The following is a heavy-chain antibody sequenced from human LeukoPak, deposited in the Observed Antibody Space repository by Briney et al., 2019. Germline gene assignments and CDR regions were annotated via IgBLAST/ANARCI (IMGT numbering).Heavy chain of an antibody. CDR2: ISAYNGNT. D-gene: IGHD3-10*01. CDR1: GYTFTSYG. V-gene: IGHV1-18*01. Sequence: ASVKVSCKASGYTFTSYGISWVRQAPGQGLEWMGWISAYNGNTNYARKLQGTVAMTTDTSTSTAYMELRSLRSDDTSVYYCARYMVRGDPFDYWGQGTLVTVSS. CDR3: ARYMVRGDPFDY. J-gene: IGHJ4*02.